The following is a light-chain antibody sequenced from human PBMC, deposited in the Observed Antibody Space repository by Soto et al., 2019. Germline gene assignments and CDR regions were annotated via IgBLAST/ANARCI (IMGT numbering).Light chain of an antibody. Sequence: QSVLTQPPSVSGAPGRRVTISCIGATSDVHWYQHLPGTAPKLLIYGNNNRPSGVPDRFSGSKSGTSASLAITGLQAEDEADYYCQSFDSSLSALYVFGTGTKVTVL. CDR3: QSFDSSLSALYV. V-gene: IGLV1-40*01. J-gene: IGLJ1*01. CDR1: GATSD. CDR2: GNN.